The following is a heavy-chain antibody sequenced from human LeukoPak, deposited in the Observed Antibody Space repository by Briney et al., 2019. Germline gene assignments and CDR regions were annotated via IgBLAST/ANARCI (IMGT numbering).Heavy chain of an antibody. Sequence: GGSLRLSCAASGFTFSSYAMHWVRQAPGKGLEWVAVISYDGSNKYYADSVKGRFTISRDNSKNTLYLQMNSLRAEDTAVYYCARAPRRDYNYYYYMDVWGKGTTVAVSS. D-gene: IGHD2-21*02. CDR3: ARAPRRDYNYYYYMDV. CDR1: GFTFSSYA. CDR2: ISYDGSNK. J-gene: IGHJ6*03. V-gene: IGHV3-30*04.